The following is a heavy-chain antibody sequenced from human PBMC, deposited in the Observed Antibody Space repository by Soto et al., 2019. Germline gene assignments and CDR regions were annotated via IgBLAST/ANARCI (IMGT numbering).Heavy chain of an antibody. CDR1: GGTFSSYA. CDR3: ARAINIAARPFDY. J-gene: IGHJ4*02. V-gene: IGHV1-69*13. Sequence: EASVKVSCKASGGTFSSYAISWVRQAPGQGLEWMGGIIPIFGTANYAQKFQGRVTITADESTSTAYMELSSLRSEDTAVYYCARAINIAARPFDYWGQGTLVTVSS. D-gene: IGHD6-6*01. CDR2: IIPIFGTA.